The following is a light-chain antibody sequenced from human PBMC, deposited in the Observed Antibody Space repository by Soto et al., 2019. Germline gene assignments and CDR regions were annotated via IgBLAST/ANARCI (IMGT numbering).Light chain of an antibody. CDR1: QSLVHKDGNTY. J-gene: IGKJ1*01. Sequence: DIVVTQTPLSSPVALGQAASISCSSSQSLVHKDGNTYLSWFHQRPGQHSRLLIYKVSVRFSGVPDRFSGSGAGTDFTLTISRVETEDVGVYYCMQATHSPWTCGQGTKVEIK. V-gene: IGKV2-24*01. CDR2: KVS. CDR3: MQATHSPWT.